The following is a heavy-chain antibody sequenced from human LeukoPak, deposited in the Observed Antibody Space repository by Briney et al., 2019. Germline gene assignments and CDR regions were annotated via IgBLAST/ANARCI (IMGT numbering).Heavy chain of an antibody. Sequence: PGRSLRLSCAASGFTFDDYAMHWVRQAPGKGLEWVSGISWNSGSIGYADSVKGRFTISRDNAKNSLYLQMNSLRAEDTALYYCAKDRFGLQRGYYYGMDVWGQGTTVTVSS. D-gene: IGHD3/OR15-3a*01. CDR3: AKDRFGLQRGYYYGMDV. J-gene: IGHJ6*02. V-gene: IGHV3-9*01. CDR1: GFTFDDYA. CDR2: ISWNSGSI.